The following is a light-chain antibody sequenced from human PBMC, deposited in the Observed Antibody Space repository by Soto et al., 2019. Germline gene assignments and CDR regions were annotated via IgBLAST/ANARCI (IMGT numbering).Light chain of an antibody. J-gene: IGKJ4*01. Sequence: EIVLTQSPGALSLSPGERDTLSCRASQTVSENYLAWYQQKPGQAPRLLIYGASTRATGIPDRFSGSGSGTDFTLTISRLEPEDFAVYYCQQYGGSPRVSFGGGTKVEIK. V-gene: IGKV3-20*01. CDR3: QQYGGSPRVS. CDR1: QTVSENY. CDR2: GAS.